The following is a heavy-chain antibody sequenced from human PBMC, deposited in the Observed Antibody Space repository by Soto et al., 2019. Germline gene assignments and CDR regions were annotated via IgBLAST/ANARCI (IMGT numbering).Heavy chain of an antibody. J-gene: IGHJ4*02. CDR3: ASSPSTEIVVLTPLAY. CDR1: GYTFTSYA. D-gene: IGHD2-21*02. Sequence: ASVKVSCKASGYTFTSYAMHWVRQAPGQRLEWMGWINAGNGNTKYSQKFQGRVTITRDTSASTAYMELSSLRSEDTAVYYCASSPSTEIVVLTPLAYWGQGTLVTVSS. V-gene: IGHV1-3*01. CDR2: INAGNGNT.